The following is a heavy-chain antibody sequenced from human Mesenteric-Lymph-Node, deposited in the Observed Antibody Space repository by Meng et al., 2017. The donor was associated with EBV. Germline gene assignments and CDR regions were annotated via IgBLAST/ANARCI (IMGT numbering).Heavy chain of an antibody. V-gene: IGHV1-46*04. CDR3: ALASFDY. CDR1: GYSFTYSY. CDR2: INPSGGYT. J-gene: IGHJ4*02. Sequence: VLLVRVGAEVKKPGASVMVSCTASGYSFTYSYIHWVRQAPGKGLEWMGMINPSGGYTSHAQKLQGRVTVNMDTSTSTVYMDLSSLRSEGTAVYYCALASFDYWGQGTLVTVSS.